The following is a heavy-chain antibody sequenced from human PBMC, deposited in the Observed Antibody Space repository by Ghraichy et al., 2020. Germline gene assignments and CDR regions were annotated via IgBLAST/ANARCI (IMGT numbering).Heavy chain of an antibody. CDR3: ARSSSIGVVRGGLDY. D-gene: IGHD3-3*01. CDR1: GGSFSGYY. V-gene: IGHV4-34*01. J-gene: IGHJ4*02. Sequence: SETLSLTCAVYGGSFSGYYWSWIRQPPGKGLEWIGEINHSGSTNYNPSLKSRVTISVDTSKNQFSLKLSSVTAAATAVYYCARSSSIGVVRGGLDYWGQGTLVTVSS. CDR2: INHSGST.